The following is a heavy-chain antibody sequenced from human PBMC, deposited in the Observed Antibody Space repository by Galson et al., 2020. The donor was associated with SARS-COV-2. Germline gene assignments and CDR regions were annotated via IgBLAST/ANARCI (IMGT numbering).Heavy chain of an antibody. CDR1: GFTFSSFG. V-gene: IGHV3-48*04. J-gene: IGHJ4*02. CDR3: ARGEALDY. Sequence: RESLKISCAGSGFTFSSFGMNWVRQAPGKGLEWVSYISGGGTTIYYADSVKGRLTISRDNAQNSLYLQVTSLRAEDTAVYYCARGEALDYWGQGTLVTVSS. CDR2: ISGGGTTI.